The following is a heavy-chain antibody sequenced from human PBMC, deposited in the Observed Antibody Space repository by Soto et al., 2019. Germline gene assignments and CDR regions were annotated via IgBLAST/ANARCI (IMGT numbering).Heavy chain of an antibody. V-gene: IGHV4-39*01. CDR2: TYYNGNA. Sequence: QLQLQESGPGLVKPSETLSLTCNVSGGSIDRSNYYWDWLRQTPGKGLEWIGTTYYNGNAYYNPSRRSRVSMAIDTSKNQFSLKLVSVTAADTAAYDCARHFVAVVIKGWGYWGQGTLVTVSS. CDR3: ARHFVAVVIKGWGY. J-gene: IGHJ4*02. D-gene: IGHD3-10*01. CDR1: GGSIDRSNYY.